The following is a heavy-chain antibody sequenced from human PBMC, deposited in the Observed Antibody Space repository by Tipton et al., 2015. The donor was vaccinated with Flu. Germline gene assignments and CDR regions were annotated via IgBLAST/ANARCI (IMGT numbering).Heavy chain of an antibody. J-gene: IGHJ4*02. CDR3: AWSDYDLFDY. D-gene: IGHD3-3*01. V-gene: IGHV4-39*07. CDR1: GGSISSSSYY. Sequence: TLSLTCTVSGGSISSSSYYWGWIRQPPGKGLEWIGSIYYSGSTYYNPSLKSRVTISVDTSKNQFSLKLSSVTAADTAVYYCAWSDYDLFDYWGQGTLVTVSS. CDR2: IYYSGST.